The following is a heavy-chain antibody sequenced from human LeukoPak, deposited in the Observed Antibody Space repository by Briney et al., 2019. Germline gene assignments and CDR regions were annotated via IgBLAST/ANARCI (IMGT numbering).Heavy chain of an antibody. Sequence: PGGSLRLSCAVSGFTVSSNYMSWVRQTPGKGLEWVSAISGSGGSTYYADSVKGRFTISRDNSKNTLYLQMNSLRAEDTAVYYCANKGDEFGELLYTWFDYWGQGTLVTVSS. V-gene: IGHV3-23*01. CDR1: GFTVSSNY. D-gene: IGHD3-10*01. J-gene: IGHJ4*02. CDR2: ISGSGGST. CDR3: ANKGDEFGELLYTWFDY.